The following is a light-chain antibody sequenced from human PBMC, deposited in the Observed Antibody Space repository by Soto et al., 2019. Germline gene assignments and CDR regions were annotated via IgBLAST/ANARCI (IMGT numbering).Light chain of an antibody. J-gene: IGKJ1*01. CDR3: QQYNDWPRT. V-gene: IGKV3-15*01. Sequence: ELVMTQSPATLSVSPGERETLSCRASQSISTNLAWYQQRPGQAPRLLFYGASTRAAGIPARFSGSGSETEFTLTISSLQSEDFAVYYCQQYNDWPRTFGQGTKVDIK. CDR1: QSISTN. CDR2: GAS.